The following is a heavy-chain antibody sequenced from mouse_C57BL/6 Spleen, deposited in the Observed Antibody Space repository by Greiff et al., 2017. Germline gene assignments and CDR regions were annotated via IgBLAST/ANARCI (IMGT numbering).Heavy chain of an antibody. V-gene: IGHV5-17*01. CDR1: GFTFSDYG. CDR3: ARGTTVVATRYFDV. Sequence: EVQGVESGGGLVKPGGSLKLSCAASGFTFSDYGMHWVRQAPEKGLEWVAYISSGSSTIYYADTEKGRFTISRDNAKNTLFLQMTSLRSEDTAMYYCARGTTVVATRYFDVWGTGTTVTVSS. D-gene: IGHD1-1*01. CDR2: ISSGSSTI. J-gene: IGHJ1*03.